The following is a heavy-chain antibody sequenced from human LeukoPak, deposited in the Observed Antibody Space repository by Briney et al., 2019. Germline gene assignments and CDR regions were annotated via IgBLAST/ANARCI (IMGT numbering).Heavy chain of an antibody. J-gene: IGHJ4*02. Sequence: SGGSLRLSCAASGFTFSDYEINWVRQAPGKGLEWISCISTSGSTTYYADSVKGRFTISRDNAKNSLFLQMSTLTAEDTAVYYCARGALHVFDYWGQGTLVTVSS. V-gene: IGHV3-48*03. CDR1: GFTFSDYE. CDR2: ISTSGSTT. CDR3: ARGALHVFDY. D-gene: IGHD3-10*02.